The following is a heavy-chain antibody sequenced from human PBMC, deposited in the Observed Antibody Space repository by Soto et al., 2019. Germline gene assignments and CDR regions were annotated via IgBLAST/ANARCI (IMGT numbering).Heavy chain of an antibody. V-gene: IGHV1-3*01. CDR2: INAGNGNT. D-gene: IGHD6-19*01. Sequence: RASVKVSCKASGYTFTSYAMHWVRQAPGQRLEWMGWINAGNGNTKYSQKFQGRVTITRDTSASTAYMELSSLRSEDTAVYYCARDPMSEAVAGIDPWGQGTLVTVSS. J-gene: IGHJ5*02. CDR3: ARDPMSEAVAGIDP. CDR1: GYTFTSYA.